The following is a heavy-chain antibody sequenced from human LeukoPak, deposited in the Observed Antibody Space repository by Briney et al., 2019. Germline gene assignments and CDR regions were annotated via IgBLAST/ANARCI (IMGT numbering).Heavy chain of an antibody. J-gene: IGHJ4*02. Sequence: PGGSLRLSCAASGFTFSNYGMHWVRQAPGKGLEWVAVIWYDGSNKYYADSVKGRFIISRDNSKNTLYLQMYSLRTEDTAVYYCARDISGYYYFDYWGQGTLVTVSS. V-gene: IGHV3-33*01. CDR1: GFTFSNYG. CDR3: ARDISGYYYFDY. CDR2: IWYDGSNK. D-gene: IGHD3-22*01.